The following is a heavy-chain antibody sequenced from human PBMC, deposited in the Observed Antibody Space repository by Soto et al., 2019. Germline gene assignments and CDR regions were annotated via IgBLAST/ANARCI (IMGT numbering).Heavy chain of an antibody. Sequence: QITLKESGPTLVKPTQTLTLTCTFSGFSLRISGVGLGWLLQPQGKALEWLALIYWDDDKRYSPTLNSRLTIPTDTTKNQVVLKMTNMDPVDTATYFCTHSATVSDAFDIWVQGTMVTVSS. CDR1: GFSLRISGVG. D-gene: IGHD2-15*01. CDR2: IYWDDDK. J-gene: IGHJ3*02. CDR3: THSATVSDAFDI. V-gene: IGHV2-5*02.